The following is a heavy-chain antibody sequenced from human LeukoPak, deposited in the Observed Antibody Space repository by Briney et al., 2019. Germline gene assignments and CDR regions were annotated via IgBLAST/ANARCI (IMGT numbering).Heavy chain of an antibody. CDR3: ARLHYRYYFDY. CDR2: IYTSGST. V-gene: IGHV4-4*09. J-gene: IGHJ4*02. CDR1: GGSLSSYY. Sequence: SETQSLTCTVSGGSLSSYYWSWIRQPPGKGLEWIGYIYTSGSTNYNPSPKSRVTISVDTSKNQFSLKLSSVTAADTAVYYCARLHYRYYFDYWGQGTLVTVSS. D-gene: IGHD1-26*01.